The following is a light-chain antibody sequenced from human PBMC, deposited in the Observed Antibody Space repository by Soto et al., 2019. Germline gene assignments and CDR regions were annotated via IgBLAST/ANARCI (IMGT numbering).Light chain of an antibody. Sequence: IRMTQSPATLSVSPGERATLTCRASQSLSSNLAWYQQKPGQAPRLLIYGASTRATGVPARFSGSGSGTEFTLTISSLQSEDFAVYYCQQYKNWPPITFGQGTRLENK. CDR3: QQYKNWPPIT. V-gene: IGKV3-15*01. J-gene: IGKJ5*01. CDR2: GAS. CDR1: QSLSSN.